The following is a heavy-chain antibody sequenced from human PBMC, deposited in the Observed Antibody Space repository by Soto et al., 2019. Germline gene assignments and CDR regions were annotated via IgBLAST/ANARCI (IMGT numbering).Heavy chain of an antibody. CDR1: GFTFSSYA. Sequence: QVQLVESGGGVVKPGSSLRLSCAASGFTFSSYAMHWVRQAPGQGLEWVAGIRYEGSNKYYAHTVKGRVTISRDNSKNTLYMQMSSLRAEDTAVYYCARGQKQLVYAFDIWGQGTTVTVSS. V-gene: IGHV3-30*04. CDR2: IRYEGSNK. J-gene: IGHJ3*02. D-gene: IGHD6-13*01. CDR3: ARGQKQLVYAFDI.